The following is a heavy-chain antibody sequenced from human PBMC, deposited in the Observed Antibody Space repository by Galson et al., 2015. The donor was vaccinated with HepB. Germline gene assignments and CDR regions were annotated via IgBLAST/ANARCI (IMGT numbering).Heavy chain of an antibody. CDR2: IYPGDSNI. V-gene: IGHV5-51*01. Sequence: QSGAEVKKPGESLKISCKASGYTFTSYWIGWVRQMPGKGLEWMGIIYPGDSNIRYNPSFQGHVTISADKSISTAYLQWSSLKASDTAMYYCARLRGMYSSGRESYYYYGMDVWGQGTTVTVSS. J-gene: IGHJ6*02. D-gene: IGHD6-19*01. CDR3: ARLRGMYSSGRESYYYYGMDV. CDR1: GYTFTSYW.